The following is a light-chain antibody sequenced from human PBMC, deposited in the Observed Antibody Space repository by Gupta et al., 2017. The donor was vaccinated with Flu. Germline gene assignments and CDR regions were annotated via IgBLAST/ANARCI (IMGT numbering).Light chain of an antibody. CDR1: QGISTS. CDR2: GSS. V-gene: IGKV1-39*01. CDR3: QQSHETPYS. Sequence: DIQMTQSPTSLSASVGDRVIISCRASQGISTSLNWYHQKPGTAPKLLIYGSSSLQTGVPSRLSGTGSGTDCTLTISRLQPEDFATYYCQQSHETPYSFGQGTKLEIK. J-gene: IGKJ2*03.